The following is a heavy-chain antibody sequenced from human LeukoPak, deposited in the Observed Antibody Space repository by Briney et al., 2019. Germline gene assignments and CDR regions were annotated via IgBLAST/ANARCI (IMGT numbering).Heavy chain of an antibody. J-gene: IGHJ6*03. Sequence: SETLSLTCTVSGGSISSSSYYWGWIRQPPGKGLEWIGSIYYSGDTYYNPSLKSRRVTVSVDTSKNQFSLRLSSVTAADTAVYYCARHQWHYYYYMGVWGKGSTVTVSS. CDR1: GGSISSSSYY. CDR2: IYYSGDT. V-gene: IGHV4-39*01. D-gene: IGHD6-19*01. CDR3: ARHQWHYYYYMGV.